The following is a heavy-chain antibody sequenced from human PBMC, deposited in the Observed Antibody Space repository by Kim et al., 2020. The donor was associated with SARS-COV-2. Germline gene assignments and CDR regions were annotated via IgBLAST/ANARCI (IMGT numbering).Heavy chain of an antibody. J-gene: IGHJ4*02. Sequence: ASVKVSCKVSGYTLTELSMHWVRQAPGKGLEWMGGFDPEDGETIYAQKFQGRVTMTEDTSTDTAYMELSSLRSEDTAVYYCATFGSGSFGGGLDYWGQGTLVTVSS. V-gene: IGHV1-24*01. CDR3: ATFGSGSFGGGLDY. D-gene: IGHD3-10*01. CDR1: GYTLTELS. CDR2: FDPEDGET.